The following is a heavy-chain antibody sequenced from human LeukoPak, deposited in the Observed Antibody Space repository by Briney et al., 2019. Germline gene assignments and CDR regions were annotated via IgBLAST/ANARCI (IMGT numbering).Heavy chain of an antibody. D-gene: IGHD6-6*01. CDR1: GYTFTGYY. Sequence: GSSVKVSCKASGYTFTGYYMHWVRQAPGQGLEWIGWINPNSGGTNYAQKFQGRVTMTRDTSISTAYMELSRLRSDDTAVYYCARDLRIAARPGAFDIWGQGTMVTVSS. CDR2: INPNSGGT. CDR3: ARDLRIAARPGAFDI. J-gene: IGHJ3*02. V-gene: IGHV1-2*02.